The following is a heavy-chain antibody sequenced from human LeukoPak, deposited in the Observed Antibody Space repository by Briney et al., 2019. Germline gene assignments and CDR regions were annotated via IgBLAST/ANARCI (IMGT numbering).Heavy chain of an antibody. CDR2: IDQNGSEK. CDR1: GFTFSSYW. V-gene: IGHV3-7*05. D-gene: IGHD3-10*01. J-gene: IGHJ4*02. CDR3: VTGVYYFDY. Sequence: AGGSLRLSCVASGFTFSSYWMAWVRQAPGKGLEWVANIDQNGSEKYFVDSVKGRFTISRDNAKNSLYLQMNSLRAEDTAVYYCVTGVYYFDYWGQGTLVTVSS.